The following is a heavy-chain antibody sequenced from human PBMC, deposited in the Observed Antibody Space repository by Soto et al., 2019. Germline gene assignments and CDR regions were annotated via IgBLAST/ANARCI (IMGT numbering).Heavy chain of an antibody. V-gene: IGHV1-3*01. D-gene: IGHD3-10*01. J-gene: IGHJ4*02. CDR3: AREDFGNQIYFDY. CDR1: GHSFTTYV. Sequence: GASVKVSCKASGHSFTTYVIHWVRQAPGQSLEWMGWIFAGNGNTRYSQNFQGRVTITRDTSASTAYMELSSLRSEDTAVFYCAREDFGNQIYFDYWGRGTLVTVSS. CDR2: IFAGNGNT.